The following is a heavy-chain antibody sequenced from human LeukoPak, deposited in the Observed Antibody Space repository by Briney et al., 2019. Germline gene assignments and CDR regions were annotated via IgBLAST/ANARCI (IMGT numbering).Heavy chain of an antibody. J-gene: IGHJ5*02. CDR1: GYTFTSYG. CDR3: ARVVVAGGGNWFDP. CDR2: ISPYDGNT. D-gene: IGHD6-19*01. V-gene: IGHV1-18*04. Sequence: ASVKVSCKASGYTFTSYGISWVRQAPGQGLEWMGWISPYDGNTNYAQNLQGRVTMTTDTSTSTAYMELRSLRSDDTAVYYCARVVVAGGGNWFDPWGQGTLVTVSS.